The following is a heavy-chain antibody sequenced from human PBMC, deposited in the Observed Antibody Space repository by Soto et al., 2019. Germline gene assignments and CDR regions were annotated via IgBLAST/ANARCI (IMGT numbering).Heavy chain of an antibody. V-gene: IGHV1-69*13. CDR1: GGTFSSYA. Sequence: GASVKVSCKASGGTFSSYAISWVRQAPGQGLEWMGGIIPIFGTANYAQKFQGRVTITADESTSTAYMELSSLRSEDTAVYYCAGDTKVAGGFDPWGQGTLVTVSS. CDR3: AGDTKVAGGFDP. J-gene: IGHJ5*02. CDR2: IIPIFGTA. D-gene: IGHD2-15*01.